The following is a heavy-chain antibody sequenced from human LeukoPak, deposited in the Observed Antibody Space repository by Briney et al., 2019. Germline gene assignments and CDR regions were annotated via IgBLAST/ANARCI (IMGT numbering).Heavy chain of an antibody. Sequence: HPGGSLRLSCAVSGFTVSSNYMSWVRQAPGEGLEWVSVIYSGGSTYYADSVKGRFTISRDNSKNTLYLQMNSLRAEDTAVYYCARESSYSSGWYYFAYWGQGTLVTVSS. J-gene: IGHJ4*02. V-gene: IGHV3-53*01. D-gene: IGHD6-19*01. CDR1: GFTVSSNY. CDR2: IYSGGST. CDR3: ARESSYSSGWYYFAY.